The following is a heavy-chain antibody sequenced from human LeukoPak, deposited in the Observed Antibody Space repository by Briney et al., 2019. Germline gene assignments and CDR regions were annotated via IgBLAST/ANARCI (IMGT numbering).Heavy chain of an antibody. CDR1: GGSISSSSYY. CDR3: ARVVRGYYTVAYFDY. CDR2: IYYSGST. D-gene: IGHD3-3*01. Sequence: SETLSLTCTVSGGSISSSSYYWGWIRQPPGKGLEWIGSIYYSGSTYYNPSLKSRVTISVDTSKNQFSLKLSSVTAADTAVYYCARVVRGYYTVAYFDYWGRGTLVTVSS. J-gene: IGHJ4*02. V-gene: IGHV4-39*07.